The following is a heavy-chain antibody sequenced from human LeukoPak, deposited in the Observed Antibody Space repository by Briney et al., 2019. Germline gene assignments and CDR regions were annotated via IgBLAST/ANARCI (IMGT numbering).Heavy chain of an antibody. Sequence: GASVKVSCKASGYTFTGYYMHWVRQAPGQGLEWMGWINPNSGGTNYAQKFQGRVTMTRDTSTSTAYMELSSLRSEDTAMYYCAEGYYSGGTCYPRDYWGQGTLVTVSS. V-gene: IGHV1-2*02. CDR3: AEGYYSGGTCYPRDY. CDR1: GYTFTGYY. CDR2: INPNSGGT. J-gene: IGHJ4*02. D-gene: IGHD2-15*01.